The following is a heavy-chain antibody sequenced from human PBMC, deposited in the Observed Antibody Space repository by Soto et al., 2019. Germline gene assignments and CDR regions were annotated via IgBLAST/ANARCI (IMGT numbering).Heavy chain of an antibody. D-gene: IGHD2-21*01. Sequence: QVQLQESGPGLVRPSETLSLTCTVSGGSISRYFWSWIRQSPGKGLEWIGYIFYTGSTTYNPSLKSRVTISIDTSKNQFSLKPSSLTAADTAVYYCAHFSDLEWFDPWGQGTLVTVSS. CDR3: AHFSDLEWFDP. V-gene: IGHV4-59*01. CDR2: IFYTGST. CDR1: GGSISRYF. J-gene: IGHJ5*02.